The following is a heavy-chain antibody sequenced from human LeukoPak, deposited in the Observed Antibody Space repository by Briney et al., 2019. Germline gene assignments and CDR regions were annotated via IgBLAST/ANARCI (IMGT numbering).Heavy chain of an antibody. J-gene: IGHJ5*02. CDR2: ISAYNGNT. CDR1: GYTFTSYG. CDR3: ARDTIYDFWSGYYNNWFDP. V-gene: IGHV1-18*01. D-gene: IGHD3-3*01. Sequence: GASVKVSCKASGYTFTSYGISWVRQATGQGLEWMGWISAYNGNTNYAQKLQGRVTMTTDTSTSTAYIELRSLRSDDTAVYYCARDTIYDFWSGYYNNWFDPWGQGTLVTVSS.